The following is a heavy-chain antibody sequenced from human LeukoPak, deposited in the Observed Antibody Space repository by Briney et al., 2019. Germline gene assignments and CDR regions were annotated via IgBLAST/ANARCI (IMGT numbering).Heavy chain of an antibody. V-gene: IGHV3-23*01. CDR2: IGASNGDT. D-gene: IGHD6-25*01. Sequence: GGSLRLSCAASGFTFSDYSMSWVRQAPGKGLEWVSGIGASNGDTYYADSVKGRFTISRDNSKNTLYLQMNSLRVEDTAIYYCANSRLPRGQGTPVTVSS. CDR1: GFTFSDYS. CDR3: ANSRLP. J-gene: IGHJ5*02.